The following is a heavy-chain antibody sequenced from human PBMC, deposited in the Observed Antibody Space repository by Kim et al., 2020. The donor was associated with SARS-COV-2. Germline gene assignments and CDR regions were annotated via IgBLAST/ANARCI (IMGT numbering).Heavy chain of an antibody. CDR1: GGSISGYY. CDR2: IYYTGTT. J-gene: IGHJ6*03. CDR3: ARLGSGAPSYNYYYIDV. V-gene: IGHV4-59*12. Sequence: SETLSLTCTVSGGSISGYYWSWIRQPPGKGLEWIGYIYYTGTTNYNPSLTSRVIMSPDTSQNQVSLTLTSVTAADAAVYYCARLGSGAPSYNYYYIDVWGKGTTVTVSS. D-gene: IGHD3-10*01.